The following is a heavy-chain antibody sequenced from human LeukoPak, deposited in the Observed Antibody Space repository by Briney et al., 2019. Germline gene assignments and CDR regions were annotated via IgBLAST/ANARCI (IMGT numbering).Heavy chain of an antibody. CDR2: ISGSGGST. J-gene: IGHJ5*02. V-gene: IGHV3-23*01. CDR3: AKGPYGSGYFNWFDP. CDR1: GFTFSSYA. Sequence: GGSLRLSCAASGFTFSSYAMSWVRQAPGKGLEWVSAISGSGGSTYYADSVKGRFTISRDNSKNTLYLQMNSLRAEDTAVYYCAKGPYGSGYFNWFDPWGQGTLVTVSS. D-gene: IGHD3-10*01.